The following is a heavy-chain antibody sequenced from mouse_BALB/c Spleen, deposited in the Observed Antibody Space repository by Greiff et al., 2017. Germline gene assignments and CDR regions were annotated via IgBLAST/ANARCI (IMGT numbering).Heavy chain of an antibody. CDR1: GFTFSSYG. Sequence: EVQVVESGGGLVQPGGSLKLSCAASGFTFSSYGMSWVRQTPDKRLELVATINSNGGSTYYPDSVKGRFTISRDNAKNTLYLQMSSLKSEDTAMYYCARDDGYYFSWFAYWGQGTLVTVSA. CDR2: INSNGGST. V-gene: IGHV5-6-3*01. CDR3: ARDDGYYFSWFAY. J-gene: IGHJ3*01. D-gene: IGHD2-3*01.